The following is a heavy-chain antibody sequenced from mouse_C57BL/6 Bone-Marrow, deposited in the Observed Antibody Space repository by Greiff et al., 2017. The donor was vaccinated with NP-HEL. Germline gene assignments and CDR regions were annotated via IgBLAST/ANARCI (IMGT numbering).Heavy chain of an antibody. J-gene: IGHJ4*01. D-gene: IGHD2-4*01. Sequence: EVKLMESGGGLVKPGGSLKLSCAASGFTFSSYAMSWVRQTPEKRLEWVATISDGGSYTYYPDNVKGRFTISRDNAKNNLYLQMSHLKSEDTAMYYCARERNDYDRYYAMDYWGQGTSVTVSS. V-gene: IGHV5-4*01. CDR2: ISDGGSYT. CDR1: GFTFSSYA. CDR3: ARERNDYDRYYAMDY.